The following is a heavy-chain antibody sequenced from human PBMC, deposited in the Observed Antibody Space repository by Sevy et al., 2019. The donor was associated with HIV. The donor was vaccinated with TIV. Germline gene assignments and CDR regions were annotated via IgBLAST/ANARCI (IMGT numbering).Heavy chain of an antibody. CDR1: GYTFTSYG. J-gene: IGHJ3*02. V-gene: IGHV1-18*01. CDR3: ASGYYDFWSGYYRRDAFDI. Sequence: ASVKVSCTASGYTFTSYGISWVRQAPGQGLEWMGWISAYNDNTNYAQKLQGRVTLTTDTSTSTAYMELRSLRSDDTAVYYCASGYYDFWSGYYRRDAFDIWGQGTMVTVSS. D-gene: IGHD3-3*01. CDR2: ISAYNDNT.